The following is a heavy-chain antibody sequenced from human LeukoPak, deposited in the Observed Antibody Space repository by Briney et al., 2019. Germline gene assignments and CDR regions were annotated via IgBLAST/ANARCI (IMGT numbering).Heavy chain of an antibody. Sequence: SETLSLTCTVSGGSISNNYWSWIRQPPGKGLEWIGYIYYSGSTNYNPSLKTRVLISVDTSRNQFSLKLTSVTAADTAVYYCARGGSAYSLDYWGQGTLVTVSS. CDR1: GGSISNNY. J-gene: IGHJ4*02. V-gene: IGHV4-59*08. D-gene: IGHD3-22*01. CDR2: IYYSGST. CDR3: ARGGSAYSLDY.